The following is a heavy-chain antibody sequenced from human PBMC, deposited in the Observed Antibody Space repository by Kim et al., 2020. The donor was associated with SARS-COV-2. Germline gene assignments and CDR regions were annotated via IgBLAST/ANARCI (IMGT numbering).Heavy chain of an antibody. D-gene: IGHD5-18*01. CDR3: AREGMGGNRDYFDY. V-gene: IGHV4-39*07. CDR1: GGSISSSSYY. Sequence: SETLSLTCTVSGGSISSSSYYWGWIRQPPGKGLEWIGSIYYSGSTYYNPSLKSRVTISVDTSKNQFSLKLSSVTAADTAVYYCAREGMGGNRDYFDYWG. CDR2: IYYSGST. J-gene: IGHJ4*01.